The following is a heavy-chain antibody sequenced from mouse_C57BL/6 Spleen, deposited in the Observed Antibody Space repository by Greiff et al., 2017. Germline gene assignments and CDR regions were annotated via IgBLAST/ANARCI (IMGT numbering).Heavy chain of an antibody. J-gene: IGHJ2*01. Sequence: VQLQQPGAELVKPGASVKLSCKASGYTFTSYWMQWVKQRPGQGLEWIGEIDPSDSYTNYNQKFKGKATLTVDTSSSTAYMQLSSLTSEDSAVYYCARWDDYWGQGTTLTVSS. D-gene: IGHD4-1*01. CDR3: ARWDDY. CDR1: GYTFTSYW. V-gene: IGHV1-50*01. CDR2: IDPSDSYT.